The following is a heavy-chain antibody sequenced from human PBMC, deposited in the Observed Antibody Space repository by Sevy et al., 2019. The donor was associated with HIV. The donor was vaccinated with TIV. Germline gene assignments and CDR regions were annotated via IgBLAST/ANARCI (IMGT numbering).Heavy chain of an antibody. J-gene: IGHJ4*02. CDR2: ISGSGGST. CDR1: GFTFSSYA. Sequence: GGSLRLSCAASGFTFSSYAMSWVRQAPGKGLEWVSAISGSGGSTYYADSVKGRFTISRDNSKNTLYLQMNSLRAEDRAVYYCAKDVPSYYYDSSGIDYWGQGTLVTVSS. D-gene: IGHD3-22*01. CDR3: AKDVPSYYYDSSGIDY. V-gene: IGHV3-23*01.